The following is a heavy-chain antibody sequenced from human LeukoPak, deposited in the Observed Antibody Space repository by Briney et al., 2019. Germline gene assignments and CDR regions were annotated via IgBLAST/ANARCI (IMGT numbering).Heavy chain of an antibody. CDR2: ISSSSSYI. V-gene: IGHV3-21*01. CDR3: ARRPDSSGYYPIEFDY. D-gene: IGHD3-22*01. Sequence: PGGSLRLSCAASGFTFSSYSMNWVRQAPGKGLEWVSSISSSSSYIYYADSVKGRFTISRDNAKNSLYLQMNSLRAEDTAVYYCARRPDSSGYYPIEFDYWGQGTLVTVSS. J-gene: IGHJ4*02. CDR1: GFTFSSYS.